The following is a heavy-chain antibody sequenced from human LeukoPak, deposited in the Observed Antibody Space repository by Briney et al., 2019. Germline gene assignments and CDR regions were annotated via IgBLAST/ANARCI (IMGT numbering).Heavy chain of an antibody. Sequence: GASVKVSRKASGGTFSSYAISWVRQAPGQGLEWMGRIIPIFGTANYAQKFQGRVTITTDESTSTAYMELSSLRSEDTAVYYCARRGDSSGYYYIGSAFDIWGQGTMVTVSS. CDR1: GGTFSSYA. V-gene: IGHV1-69*05. CDR3: ARRGDSSGYYYIGSAFDI. CDR2: IIPIFGTA. J-gene: IGHJ3*02. D-gene: IGHD3-22*01.